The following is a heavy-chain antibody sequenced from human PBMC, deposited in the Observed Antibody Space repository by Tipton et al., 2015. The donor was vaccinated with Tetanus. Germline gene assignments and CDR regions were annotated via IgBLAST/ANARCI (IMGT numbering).Heavy chain of an antibody. CDR3: ARDRDGSWSVDY. J-gene: IGHJ4*02. CDR2: ILDERTT. V-gene: IGHV3-64*01. D-gene: IGHD2-15*01. CDR1: GFIFSHFP. Sequence: SLRLSCAASGFIFSHFPMHWVRQAPGMELEYLSSILDERTTLYANSVKGRFTISRDNSKNTLYLQMDSLRDEDMAVYYCARDRDGSWSVDYWGQGALVTVSS.